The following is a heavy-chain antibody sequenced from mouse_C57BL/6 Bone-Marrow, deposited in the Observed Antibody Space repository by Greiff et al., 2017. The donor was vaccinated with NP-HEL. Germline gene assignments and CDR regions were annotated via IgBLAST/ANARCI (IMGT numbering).Heavy chain of an antibody. CDR3: TTYPLRLAWFAY. J-gene: IGHJ3*01. CDR2: IDPENGDT. V-gene: IGHV14-4*01. CDR1: GFNIKDDY. Sequence: EVQLQQSGAELVRPGASVKLSCTASGFNIKDDYMHWVKQRPEQGLEWIGWIDPENGDTEYASKFQGKATITADTSSNTAYLQLSSLTSEDTAVYYCTTYPLRLAWFAYWGQGTLVTVSA. D-gene: IGHD1-1*01.